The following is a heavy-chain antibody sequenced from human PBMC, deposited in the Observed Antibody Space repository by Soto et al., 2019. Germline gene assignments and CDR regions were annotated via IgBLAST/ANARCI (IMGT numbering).Heavy chain of an antibody. CDR1: GFTSSNYA. Sequence: EVLLLDSGGGLVQPGGSLRLSCAASGFTSSNYAMTWVRQAPGKGPEWISTVNNGGGGTYYADSVKGRFTISRDNSKNTLYLQVSSLRAEDTAVYYCAKERLGRGIDYWGQGILVTVSS. D-gene: IGHD3-10*01. CDR2: VNNGGGGT. V-gene: IGHV3-23*01. CDR3: AKERLGRGIDY. J-gene: IGHJ4*02.